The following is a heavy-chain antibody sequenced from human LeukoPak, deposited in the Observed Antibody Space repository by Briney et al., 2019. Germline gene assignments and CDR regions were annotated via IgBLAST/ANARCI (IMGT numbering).Heavy chain of an antibody. CDR1: GYTFTGYY. J-gene: IGHJ4*02. CDR3: ASDCSSTSCYRQFDY. D-gene: IGHD2-2*02. V-gene: IGHV1-2*02. CDR2: INPNSGGT. Sequence: ASVKVSCKASGYTFTGYYMHWVRQAPGQGLERMGWINPNSGGTNYAQKFLGRVTMTRDTSISTAYMELSRLRSDDTAVYYCASDCSSTSCYRQFDYWGQGTLVTVSS.